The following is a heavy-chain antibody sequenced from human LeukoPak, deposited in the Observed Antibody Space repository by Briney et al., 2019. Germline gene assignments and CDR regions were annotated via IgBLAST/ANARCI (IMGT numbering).Heavy chain of an antibody. CDR1: GFTLSNYA. CDR2: IGGDGI. J-gene: IGHJ4*01. CDR3: AKELAAAGDPAYDY. Sequence: GGSLRLSCAASGFTLSNYAMSWVRQAPGKGLEWVSGIGGDGIFYAESVRGRFTISRDNSKDTLYLQMNGLRGDDTALYYCAKELAAAGDPAYDYWGQGIPVTVCS. D-gene: IGHD6-13*01. V-gene: IGHV3-23*01.